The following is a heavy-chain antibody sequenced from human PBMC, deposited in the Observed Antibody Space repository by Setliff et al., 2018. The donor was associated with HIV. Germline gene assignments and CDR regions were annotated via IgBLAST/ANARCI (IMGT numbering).Heavy chain of an antibody. D-gene: IGHD1-1*01. CDR3: ARAEGDAYNSLPYFDS. Sequence: SETLSLTCTVSGGSMSRFCWTWIRQPPGKGLEWIGFVYSTGSINYSPSFRGRLTISLDTSENQFSLHLTSVTAADTAVYYCARAEGDAYNSLPYFDSWGPGALVTVSS. CDR1: GGSMSRFC. J-gene: IGHJ4*02. V-gene: IGHV4-59*01. CDR2: VYSTGSI.